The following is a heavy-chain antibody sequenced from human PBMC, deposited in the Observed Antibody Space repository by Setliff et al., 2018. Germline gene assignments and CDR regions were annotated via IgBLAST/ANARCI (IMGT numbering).Heavy chain of an antibody. Sequence: GESLKISCKGSGYSFTSNWIAWVRQMPGKGLECMGIIYPGNSNTRYSPSFQGQVTISVDKSISTAYLQWNSLKASDSAIYYCVRDGSSPLDYWGQGTLVTVSS. J-gene: IGHJ4*02. CDR1: GYSFTSNW. V-gene: IGHV5-51*01. CDR3: VRDGSSPLDY. CDR2: IYPGNSNT. D-gene: IGHD3-10*01.